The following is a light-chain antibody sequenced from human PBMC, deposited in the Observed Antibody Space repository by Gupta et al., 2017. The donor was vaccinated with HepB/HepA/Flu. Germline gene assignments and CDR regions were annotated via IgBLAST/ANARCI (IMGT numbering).Light chain of an antibody. V-gene: IGLV2-14*03. CDR3: SSYTTSSTGV. CDR1: SSDIGAYNY. J-gene: IGLJ2*01. Sequence: SALTQPASVSGSPGQSITISCTGTSSDIGAYNYVSWYQQHPGKAPKFMIYDVSYRPSGVSNRFSGSKSGNTASLTISGHQAEDEADYYCSSYTTSSTGVFGGGTKLTVL. CDR2: DVS.